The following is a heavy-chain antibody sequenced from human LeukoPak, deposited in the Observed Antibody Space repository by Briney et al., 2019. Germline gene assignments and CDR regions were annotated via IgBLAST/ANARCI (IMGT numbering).Heavy chain of an antibody. CDR3: AKDLFTPLGYFDY. J-gene: IGHJ4*02. V-gene: IGHV3-23*01. CDR2: ISGSGGST. CDR1: GFTFSNAW. D-gene: IGHD2-15*01. Sequence: GGSLRLSCAASGFTFSNAWMSWVRQAPGKGLEWVSAISGSGGSTYYADSVKGRFTISRDNSKNTLYLQMNSLRAEDRAVYYCAKDLFTPLGYFDYWGQGTLVTVSS.